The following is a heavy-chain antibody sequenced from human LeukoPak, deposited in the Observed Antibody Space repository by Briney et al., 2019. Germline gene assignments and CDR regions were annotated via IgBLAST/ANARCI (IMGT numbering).Heavy chain of an antibody. CDR2: IIPIFGTA. CDR3: ARDRYDILTGYYQLNWFDP. V-gene: IGHV1-69*05. D-gene: IGHD3-9*01. CDR1: GSTFSSYA. Sequence: SVKVSCKASGSTFSSYAISWVRQAPGQGLEWMGGIIPIFGTANYAQKFQGRVTITTDESTSTAYMELSSLRSEDTAVYYCARDRYDILTGYYQLNWFDPWGQGTLVTVSS. J-gene: IGHJ5*02.